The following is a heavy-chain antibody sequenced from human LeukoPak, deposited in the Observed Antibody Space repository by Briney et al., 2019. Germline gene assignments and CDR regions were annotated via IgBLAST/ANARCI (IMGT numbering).Heavy chain of an antibody. CDR3: ARHFYDSSGYYACDY. D-gene: IGHD3-22*01. CDR2: IISSGSYM. CDR1: GFTFSSYS. V-gene: IGHV3-21*06. J-gene: IGHJ4*02. Sequence: PGGSLRLSCAASGFTFSSYSMNWVRQAPGKGLEWVSSIISSGSYMYYADSVKGRFTISRDNAKNSLYLQMNSLRAEDTAVYYCARHFYDSSGYYACDYWGQGTLVTVSS.